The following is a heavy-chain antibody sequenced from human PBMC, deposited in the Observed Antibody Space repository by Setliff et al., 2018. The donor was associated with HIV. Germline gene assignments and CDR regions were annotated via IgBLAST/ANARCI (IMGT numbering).Heavy chain of an antibody. CDR3: ARHAPYPPWAYYYYYMDV. D-gene: IGHD3-16*01. V-gene: IGHV4-59*08. J-gene: IGHJ6*03. CDR1: GGSISRYY. Sequence: SETLSLTCTVSGGSISRYYWSWIRQPPGKGLEWSGYIYYSGSTNYNPSLKSRVTISVDTSKNQFSLKLSSVTAADTAVYYCARHAPYPPWAYYYYYMDVWGKGTTVTVSS. CDR2: IYYSGST.